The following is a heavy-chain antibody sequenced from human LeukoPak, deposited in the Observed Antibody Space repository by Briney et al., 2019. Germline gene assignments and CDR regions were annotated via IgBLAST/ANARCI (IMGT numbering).Heavy chain of an antibody. Sequence: GGSLRLSCAASGFTFSSYSMNWVRQAPGKGLEWVSYISSSSSTIYYADSVKGRFTISRDNAKNSLYLQMNSLRAEDTAVYYCARGRGGRLFPLFDYWGQGTLVTVSS. V-gene: IGHV3-48*01. CDR2: ISSSSSTI. CDR3: ARGRGGRLFPLFDY. D-gene: IGHD2-21*01. CDR1: GFTFSSYS. J-gene: IGHJ4*02.